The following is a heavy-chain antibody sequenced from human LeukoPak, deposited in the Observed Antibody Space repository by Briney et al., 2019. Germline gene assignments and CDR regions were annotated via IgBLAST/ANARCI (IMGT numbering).Heavy chain of an antibody. J-gene: IGHJ5*02. Sequence: ASVKVSCKASGGTFSSYAISWVRQAPGQGLEWMGGIIPIFGTANYAQKFQGRVTITADESTSTAYMGLSSLRSEDTAVYYCASRLYYYDSSGYRTNWFDPWGQGTLVTVSS. V-gene: IGHV1-69*01. CDR3: ASRLYYYDSSGYRTNWFDP. CDR1: GGTFSSYA. D-gene: IGHD3-22*01. CDR2: IIPIFGTA.